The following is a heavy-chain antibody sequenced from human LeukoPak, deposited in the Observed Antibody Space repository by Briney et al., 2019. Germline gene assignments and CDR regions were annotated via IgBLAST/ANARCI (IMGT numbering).Heavy chain of an antibody. CDR2: ITSSGSTT. V-gene: IGHV3-48*03. CDR1: GFTFSSYE. J-gene: IGHJ3*02. CDR3: ANEGPYCGGDCDPGAFDI. D-gene: IGHD2-21*02. Sequence: PGGSLRLSCAASGFTFSSYEMNWVRQAPGKGLEWVSYITSSGSTTYYADSVKGRFTISRDNAKNSLYLQMNSLRAEDTAVYYCANEGPYCGGDCDPGAFDIWGQGTMVTVSS.